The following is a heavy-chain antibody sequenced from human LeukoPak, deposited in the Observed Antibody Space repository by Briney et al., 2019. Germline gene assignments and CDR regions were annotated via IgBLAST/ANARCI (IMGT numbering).Heavy chain of an antibody. D-gene: IGHD2-15*01. Sequence: SETLSLTCTVSGGSISSYYWSWIRQPPGKGLEWIGYIYYSGSTNYNPSPKSRVTISVDTSKNQFSLKLSSVTAADTAVYYCARQVGYCSGGSCSKTRPFDYWGQGTLVTVSS. CDR2: IYYSGST. CDR3: ARQVGYCSGGSCSKTRPFDY. V-gene: IGHV4-59*08. J-gene: IGHJ4*02. CDR1: GGSISSYY.